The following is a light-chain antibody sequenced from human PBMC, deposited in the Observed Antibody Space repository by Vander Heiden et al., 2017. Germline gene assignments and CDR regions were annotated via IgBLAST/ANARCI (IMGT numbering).Light chain of an antibody. CDR1: GSDGGGYDH. CDR3: SSYTSSSSYV. CDR2: EVS. J-gene: IGLJ1*01. Sequence: QSALSQPASVSWSPGQSITISCTGTGSDGGGYDHGSWYQQHPSKVPKAVIYEVSNRPSGVSNRFSGSKSGNTASLTISGLLAEDEADYYCSSYTSSSSYVFGTGTKVSVL. V-gene: IGLV2-14*01.